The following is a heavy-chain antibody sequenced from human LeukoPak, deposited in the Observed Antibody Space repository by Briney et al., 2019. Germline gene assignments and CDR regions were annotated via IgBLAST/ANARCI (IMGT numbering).Heavy chain of an antibody. CDR3: ASRTYYYYYGMDV. V-gene: IGHV3-NL1*01. CDR2: IYSGGST. CDR1: GFTFSSYG. J-gene: IGHJ6*02. Sequence: GGSLRLSCAASGFTFSSYGMHWVRQAPGKGLEWVSVIYSGGSTYYADSVKGRFTISRDNSKNTLYLQMNSLRAEDTAVYYCASRTYYYYYGMDVWGQGTTVTVSS.